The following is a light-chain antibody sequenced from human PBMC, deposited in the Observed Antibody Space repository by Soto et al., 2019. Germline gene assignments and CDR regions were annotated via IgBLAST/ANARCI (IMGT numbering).Light chain of an antibody. CDR1: QIIRSN. V-gene: IGKV3-15*01. CDR2: GAS. CDR3: QQYNNWPQT. Sequence: EVVMTQSPAPLSVSPGERATLSCRASQIIRSNLAWYQQKPGQAPRLLIYGASTRATDIPARFGGSGSGTEFTLTISSLQSEDFAIYYCQQYNNWPQTFGQGTKVEVK. J-gene: IGKJ1*01.